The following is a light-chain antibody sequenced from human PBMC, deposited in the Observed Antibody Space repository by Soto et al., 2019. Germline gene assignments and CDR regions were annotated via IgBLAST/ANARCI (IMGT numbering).Light chain of an antibody. Sequence: EIVMTQSPATLSVSPGERATLSCRASQSVSSNLAWYQQKPGQAPRLLIYGASTRDTGIPARFSGSGSGTEFTLTISSLQSEDFAVYYCQQYKNWPPYTFGQGTKLEIQ. CDR1: QSVSSN. V-gene: IGKV3-15*01. CDR3: QQYKNWPPYT. J-gene: IGKJ2*01. CDR2: GAS.